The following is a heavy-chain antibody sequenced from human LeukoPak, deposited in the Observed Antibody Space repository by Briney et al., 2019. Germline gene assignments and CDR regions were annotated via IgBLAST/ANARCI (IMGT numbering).Heavy chain of an antibody. J-gene: IGHJ4*02. CDR2: ISYDGSNK. Sequence: PRRSLRLSCAASGFTFSSYAMHWVRQAPGKGLEWVAVISYDGSNKYYADSVKGRFTISRDNAKNSLYLQMNSLRAEDTAVYFCARDDSSARANYWGQGTMVTVSS. V-gene: IGHV3-30-3*01. CDR3: ARDDSSARANY. CDR1: GFTFSSYA. D-gene: IGHD3-22*01.